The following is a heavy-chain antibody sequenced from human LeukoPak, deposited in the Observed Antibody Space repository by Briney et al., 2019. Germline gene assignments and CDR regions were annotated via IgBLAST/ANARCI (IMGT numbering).Heavy chain of an antibody. CDR1: EFTFSSYA. D-gene: IGHD2-8*01. CDR2: ITDSGGST. J-gene: IGHJ4*02. Sequence: GGSLRLSCAASEFTFSSYAMSWARQAPGKGLEWVSGITDSGGSTYYADSVKGRFTISRDNSKNTVYLQMNSLRAEDTAVYYCAPLGGTDIVLMVYAIREGDYWGQGTLVTVSS. CDR3: APLGGTDIVLMVYAIREGDY. V-gene: IGHV3-23*01.